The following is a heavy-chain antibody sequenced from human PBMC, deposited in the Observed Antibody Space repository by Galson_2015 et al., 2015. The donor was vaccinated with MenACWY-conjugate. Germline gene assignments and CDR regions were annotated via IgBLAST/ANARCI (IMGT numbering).Heavy chain of an antibody. CDR2: MPYDGCNK. D-gene: IGHD6-13*01. J-gene: IGHJ4*02. CDR3: ARDSSSSYSFDY. CDR1: GFTFSSYG. V-gene: IGHV3-30*02. Sequence: SLRLSCAASGFTFSSYGLYWVRQAPGKGLEWVAFMPYDGCNKYYADSVKGRFTISRDNSMNTLHLQMNSLSAEDTAVYYCARDSSSSYSFDYWGQGTLVTVSS.